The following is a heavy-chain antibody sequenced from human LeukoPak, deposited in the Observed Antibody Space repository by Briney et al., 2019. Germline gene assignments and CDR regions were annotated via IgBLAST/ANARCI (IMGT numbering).Heavy chain of an antibody. CDR2: INHSGST. V-gene: IGHV4-34*01. CDR1: GGPFSGYY. CDR3: ARRRRRIAAAAFDY. Sequence: SETLSITCAVYGGPFSGYYWSWIRQPPGKGLEWIGEINHSGSTNYNPSLKSRVTISVDTSKNQFSLKLSSVTAADTAVYYCARRRRRIAAAAFDYWGQGTLVTVSS. J-gene: IGHJ4*02. D-gene: IGHD6-13*01.